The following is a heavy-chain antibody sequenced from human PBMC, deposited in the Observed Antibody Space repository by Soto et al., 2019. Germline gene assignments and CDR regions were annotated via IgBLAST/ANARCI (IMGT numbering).Heavy chain of an antibody. CDR3: ATRSISGWLEY. V-gene: IGHV3-48*02. CDR1: GFTFSSSN. D-gene: IGHD6-19*01. J-gene: IGHJ4*02. Sequence: PXGWLGLSGAASGFTFSSSNMNWVRQAPGKGLEWLSYISSSSSTIYYADSVKVRFTISRDNDKNSLYLQMNSLRDEDTAVYYCATRSISGWLEYWGQG. CDR2: ISSSSSTI.